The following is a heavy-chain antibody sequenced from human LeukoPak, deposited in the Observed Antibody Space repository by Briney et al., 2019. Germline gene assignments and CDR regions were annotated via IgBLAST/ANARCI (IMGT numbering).Heavy chain of an antibody. CDR3: GRDPKLGIRGYTYGYIDH. V-gene: IGHV7-4-1*02. J-gene: IGHJ4*02. Sequence: ASVKVSCKTSGYTFTNNAINWVRQAPGQGLEWMGWINTNTGNPSYAQGFFTGRYVFSLDTSANTAYLQINGLKADDTAVYYCGRDPKLGIRGYTYGYIDHWGQGTLLTVAS. D-gene: IGHD5-18*01. CDR2: INTNTGNP. CDR1: GYTFTNNA.